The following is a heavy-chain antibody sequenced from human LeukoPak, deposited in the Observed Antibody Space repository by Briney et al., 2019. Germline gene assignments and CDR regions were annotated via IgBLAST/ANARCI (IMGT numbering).Heavy chain of an antibody. CDR1: RYTFTGYE. CDR3: ARAPWEPAAMGDYYYYYGMDV. D-gene: IGHD2-2*01. Sequence: ASMQDSWSAARYTFTGYEMHWVRRAPGQELEGMGWIDRNSGGTNHAQKFQGRVTMTRDTSISTAYMELSRLRSDDTAVYYCARAPWEPAAMGDYYYYYGMDVWGQGTTVTVSS. J-gene: IGHJ6*02. CDR2: IDRNSGGT. V-gene: IGHV1-2*02.